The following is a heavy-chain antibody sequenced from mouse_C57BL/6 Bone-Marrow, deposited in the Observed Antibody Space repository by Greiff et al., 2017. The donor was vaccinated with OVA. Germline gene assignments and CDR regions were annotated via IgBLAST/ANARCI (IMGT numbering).Heavy chain of an antibody. D-gene: IGHD4-1*01. J-gene: IGHJ4*01. Sequence: EVKLEESGGDLVKPGGSLKLSCAASGFTFSSYGMSWVRQTPDKRLEWVATISSGGSYTYYPDSVKGRFTISRDNAKNTLYLQMSSLKSEDTAMYYCASWGYAMDYWGQGTSVTVSS. V-gene: IGHV5-6*02. CDR3: ASWGYAMDY. CDR1: GFTFSSYG. CDR2: ISSGGSYT.